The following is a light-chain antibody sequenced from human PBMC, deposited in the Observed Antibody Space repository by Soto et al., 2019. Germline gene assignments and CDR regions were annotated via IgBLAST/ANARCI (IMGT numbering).Light chain of an antibody. CDR3: QQYGSSPLFT. Sequence: EVVLTQSPATLSLSPGARATLSCRASQSIDVGHLAWYQHKGGQAPRLLIYGASNRATGIPDRFSGSGSGTDFTLTISRLEPEDFAVYYCQQYGSSPLFTFGPGTKVDIK. J-gene: IGKJ3*01. V-gene: IGKV3-20*01. CDR2: GAS. CDR1: QSIDVGH.